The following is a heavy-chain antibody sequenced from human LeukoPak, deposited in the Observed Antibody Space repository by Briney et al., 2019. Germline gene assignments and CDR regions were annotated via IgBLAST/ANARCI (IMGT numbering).Heavy chain of an antibody. CDR2: ISSSGSTI. CDR3: AREPIVATISFDY. J-gene: IGHJ4*02. V-gene: IGHV3-48*04. CDR1: GFSFSSYA. Sequence: PGGSLRLSCAASGFSFSSYAMSWVRQAPGRGLEWVSYISSSGSTIYYADSVKGRFTISRDNAKNSLYLQMNSLRAEDTAVYYGAREPIVATISFDYWGQGTLVTVSS. D-gene: IGHD5-12*01.